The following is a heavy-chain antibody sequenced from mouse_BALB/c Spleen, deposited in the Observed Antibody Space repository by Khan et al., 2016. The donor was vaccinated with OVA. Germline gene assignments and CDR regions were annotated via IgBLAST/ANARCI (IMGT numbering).Heavy chain of an antibody. V-gene: IGHV3-2*02. CDR1: GYSITSDYA. J-gene: IGHJ2*01. CDR3: ARVYGGDFDY. Sequence: EVQLQESGPGLVKPSQSLSLTCTVTGYSITSDYASNWIRQLPGNKLEWMGFIGYSGNTNYNPSLKSRFSITRDTSKNQFFLQLNSVTTEDTARYYCARVYGGDFDYWGQGTTLTVSS. D-gene: IGHD1-1*01. CDR2: IGYSGNT.